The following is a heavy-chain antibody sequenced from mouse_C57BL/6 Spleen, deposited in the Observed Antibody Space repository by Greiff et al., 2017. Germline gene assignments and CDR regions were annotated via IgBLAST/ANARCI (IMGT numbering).Heavy chain of an antibody. CDR3: ARRGGNYGYWYFDV. Sequence: VQLQQPGAELVKPGASVKLSCKASGYTFTSYWMHWVKQRPGQGLEWIGMIHPNSGSTNYNEKFKSKATLTVDKSSSTAYMQLSSLTSEDSAVYYCARRGGNYGYWYFDVWGTGTTVTVSS. V-gene: IGHV1-64*01. CDR1: GYTFTSYW. J-gene: IGHJ1*03. CDR2: IHPNSGST. D-gene: IGHD1-1*02.